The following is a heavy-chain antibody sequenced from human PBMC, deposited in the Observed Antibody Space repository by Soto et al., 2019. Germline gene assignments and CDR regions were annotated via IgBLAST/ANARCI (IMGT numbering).Heavy chain of an antibody. V-gene: IGHV2-5*02. CDR1: GFSLNTSGVG. D-gene: IGHD3-16*01. CDR3: AHSPWGSFSDSPPESFHS. J-gene: IGHJ4*03. CDR2: IYWDGGK. Sequence: ITLKESGPSLVRPTQTLTLTCTFSGFSLNTSGVGVAWVRQPPSKALDWLALIYWDGGKRYKASVTNRLRIIGGNREKHVVLSLTNVDPGDAATYVCAHSPWGSFSDSPPESFHSWGFGTMVTGSS.